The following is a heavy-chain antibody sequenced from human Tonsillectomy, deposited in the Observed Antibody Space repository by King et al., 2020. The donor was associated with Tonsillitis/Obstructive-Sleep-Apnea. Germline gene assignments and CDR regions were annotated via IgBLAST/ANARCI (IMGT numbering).Heavy chain of an antibody. CDR1: GFTFNSFW. D-gene: IGHD3-3*01. CDR3: AGGSGTPAGIFFDN. V-gene: IGHV3-7*03. CDR2: IKQEGTVK. J-gene: IGHJ1*01. Sequence: VQLVDSGGDFVHPGGSLRLSCAASGFTFNSFWMSWLRQAPGKGLEWVANIKQEGTVKHYADSVKGRFTISRDNTKNSLYLQMNSLRAEDTAVYYCAGGSGTPAGIFFDNWGQGTLVTASS.